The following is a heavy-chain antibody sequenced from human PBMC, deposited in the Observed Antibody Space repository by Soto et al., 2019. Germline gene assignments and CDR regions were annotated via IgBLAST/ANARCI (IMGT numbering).Heavy chain of an antibody. Sequence: SETLSLTCAVYGGSFSGYYWSWIRQPPGKGLEWIGEINHSGSTNYNPSLKSRVTISVDTSKNQFSLKLSSVTDADTAVYYCARGDYYDSSGYYPSYYYYYGMDVWGQVNTVT. CDR1: GGSFSGYY. D-gene: IGHD3-22*01. CDR2: INHSGST. CDR3: ARGDYYDSSGYYPSYYYYYGMDV. J-gene: IGHJ6*02. V-gene: IGHV4-34*01.